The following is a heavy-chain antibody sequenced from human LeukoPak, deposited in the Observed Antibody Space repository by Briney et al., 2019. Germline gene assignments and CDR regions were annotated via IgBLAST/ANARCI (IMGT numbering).Heavy chain of an antibody. CDR3: ARGGGYSYGYTLDY. CDR2: IYYSGST. J-gene: IGHJ4*02. Sequence: SETLSLTCTVSGGSISSSSYYWGWIRQPPGKGLEWIGSIYYSGSTYYNPSLKSRVTISVDRSKNQFSLKLSSVTAADTAVYYCARGGGYSYGYTLDYWGQGTLVTVSS. CDR1: GGSISSSSYY. V-gene: IGHV4-39*07. D-gene: IGHD5-18*01.